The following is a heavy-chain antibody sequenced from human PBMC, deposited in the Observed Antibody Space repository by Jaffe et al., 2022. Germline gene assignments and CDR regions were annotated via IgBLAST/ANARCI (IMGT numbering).Heavy chain of an antibody. CDR2: IYHSGST. J-gene: IGHJ4*02. Sequence: QVQLQESGPGLVKPSETLSLTCAVSGYSISSGYYWGWIRQPPGKGLEWIGSIYHSGSTYYNPSLKSRVTISVDTSKNQFSLKLSSVTAADTAVYYCARHRWGSYPWPRYYFDYWGQGTLVTVSS. CDR3: ARHRWGSYPWPRYYFDY. D-gene: IGHD3-16*01. V-gene: IGHV4-38-2*01. CDR1: GYSISSGYY.